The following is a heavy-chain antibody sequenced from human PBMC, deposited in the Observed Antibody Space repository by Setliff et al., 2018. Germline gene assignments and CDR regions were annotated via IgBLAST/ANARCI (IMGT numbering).Heavy chain of an antibody. J-gene: IGHJ4*02. CDR1: GFTFSRYW. V-gene: IGHV3-7*01. Sequence: GESLTISCAASGFTFSRYWMSWVRQAPGKGLEWVANIKQDGSDTYYMDSVKGRFTISRDNPNNSLYLQMNTLRVEDTAVYFCVRLGCSTTSCYYFDYWGQGAQVTVSS. CDR3: VRLGCSTTSCYYFDY. D-gene: IGHD2-2*01. CDR2: IKQDGSDT.